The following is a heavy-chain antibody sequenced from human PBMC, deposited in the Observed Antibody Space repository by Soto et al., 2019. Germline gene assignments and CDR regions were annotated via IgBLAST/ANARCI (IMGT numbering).Heavy chain of an antibody. CDR3: AKVVGRIVGATTGPLDI. Sequence: EVQLLESGGGLVQPGGSLRLSCLASGFTYNAINWVRQAPGKGLEWVSGFGHDGQSTYYIASVRGRFTLSRDNSKNMIYLEMNSLRAEDTAVYYCAKVVGRIVGATTGPLDIWGLGTMVRVSS. CDR2: FGHDGQST. CDR1: GFTYNA. V-gene: IGHV3-23*01. D-gene: IGHD1-26*01. J-gene: IGHJ3*02.